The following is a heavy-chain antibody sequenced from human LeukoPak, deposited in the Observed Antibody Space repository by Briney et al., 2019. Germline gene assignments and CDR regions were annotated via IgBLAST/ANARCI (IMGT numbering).Heavy chain of an antibody. Sequence: PSETLSLTCTVSGGSISSSSYYWGWIRQPPGKGLEWIGSIYHSGSTYYNPSLKSRATISVDTSKNQFSLKLSSVTAADTAVYYCARHGFGYSSSSRVDYWGQGTLVTVSS. J-gene: IGHJ4*02. D-gene: IGHD6-6*01. CDR1: GGSISSSSYY. CDR2: IYHSGST. V-gene: IGHV4-39*01. CDR3: ARHGFGYSSSSRVDY.